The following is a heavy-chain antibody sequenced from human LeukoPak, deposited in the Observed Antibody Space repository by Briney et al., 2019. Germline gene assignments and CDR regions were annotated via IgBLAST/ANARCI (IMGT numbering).Heavy chain of an antibody. V-gene: IGHV1-2*06. CDR1: GYAFNAYY. J-gene: IGHJ4*02. CDR3: ARDKYYDYVWGSYRPDY. Sequence: ASVKVSCKASGYAFNAYYIHWVRQAPGQGLEWMGRINPNSGGTNYAQKFQGRVTMTRDTSISTAYMELSRLRYDDTAVYYCARDKYYDYVWGSYRPDYWGQGTLVTVSS. D-gene: IGHD3-16*02. CDR2: INPNSGGT.